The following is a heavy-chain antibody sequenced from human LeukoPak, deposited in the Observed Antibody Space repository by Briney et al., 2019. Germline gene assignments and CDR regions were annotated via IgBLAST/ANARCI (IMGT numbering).Heavy chain of an antibody. J-gene: IGHJ4*02. CDR2: LYSDGNT. CDR1: GFTVITND. CDR3: ARGVEPLAANPWAY. D-gene: IGHD2-15*01. Sequence: QAGGSLRLSCAASGFTVITNDMTWVRQAPGKGLEWVSVLYSDGNTKYADSVQGRFTISRDNSKNTLYLEMNSLSPDDTAVYYWARGVEPLAANPWAYWGQGTLVTVSS. V-gene: IGHV3-53*01.